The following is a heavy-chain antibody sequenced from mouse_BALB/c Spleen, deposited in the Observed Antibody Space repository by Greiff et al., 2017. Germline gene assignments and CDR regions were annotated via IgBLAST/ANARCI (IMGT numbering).Heavy chain of an antibody. V-gene: IGHV7-3*02. CDR2: IRNKANGFTT. Sequence: EVQLVESGGGLVQPGGSLRLSCATSGFTFTDYYMSWVRQPPGKALEWLGFIRNKANGFTTEYSASVKGRFTISRDNSQSILYLQMNTLRAEDSATYYCARYYVYAMDYWGQGTSVTVSS. CDR1: GFTFTDYY. CDR3: ARYYVYAMDY. D-gene: IGHD1-1*02. J-gene: IGHJ4*01.